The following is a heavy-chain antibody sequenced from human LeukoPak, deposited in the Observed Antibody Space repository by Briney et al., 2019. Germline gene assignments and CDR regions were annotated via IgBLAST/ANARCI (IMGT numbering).Heavy chain of an antibody. CDR3: ARDPYSGSYGAYYYYYMDV. J-gene: IGHJ6*03. Sequence: GGSLRLSCAASGFNFDDYGINWVRQAPGKGLEWVSAINWNGGSTDYADSVKGRLIISRDNAKNSLYLQMNSLRAEDAALYFCARDPYSGSYGAYYYYYMDVWGKGTTVTISS. CDR1: GFNFDDYG. CDR2: INWNGGST. V-gene: IGHV3-20*04. D-gene: IGHD1-26*01.